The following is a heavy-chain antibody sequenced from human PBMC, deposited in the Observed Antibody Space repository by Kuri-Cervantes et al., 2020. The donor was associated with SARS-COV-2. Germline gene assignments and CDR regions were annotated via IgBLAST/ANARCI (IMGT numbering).Heavy chain of an antibody. D-gene: IGHD4-23*01. V-gene: IGHV1-8*03. CDR3: ARASGRVTRRPHYYYYMDV. J-gene: IGHJ6*03. CDR1: GYTFTRND. CDR2: ININNGYA. Sequence: GESLKISCKTSGYTFTRNDINWVRQATGQRLEWIGYININNGYAGYAQKFQGRVTITRSTSESTVYMELSGLRSEDTAVYYCARASGRVTRRPHYYYYMDVWGKGTTVTVSS.